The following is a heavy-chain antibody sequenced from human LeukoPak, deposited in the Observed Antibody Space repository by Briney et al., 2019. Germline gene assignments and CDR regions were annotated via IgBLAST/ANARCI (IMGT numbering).Heavy chain of an antibody. D-gene: IGHD1-26*01. CDR3: VKDVGGSYAFDY. J-gene: IGHJ4*02. CDR2: INDNGGRT. Sequence: GGSLRLSCAASGFTFSGFAMTWVRQAPGKGLEYVSGINDNGGRTHYGGSVKGRFSISRDNSKNTLHLQMSTLRAEDTALYYCVKDVGGSYAFDYWGQGILVTVAS. V-gene: IGHV3-64D*09. CDR1: GFTFSGFA.